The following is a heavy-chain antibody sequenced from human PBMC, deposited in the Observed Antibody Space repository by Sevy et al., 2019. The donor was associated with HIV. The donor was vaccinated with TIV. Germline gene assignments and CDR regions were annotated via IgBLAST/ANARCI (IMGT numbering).Heavy chain of an antibody. CDR2: IYYSGST. J-gene: IGHJ4*02. V-gene: IGHV4-59*01. D-gene: IGHD3-22*01. CDR1: GGSISSYY. Sequence: SETLSLTCTVSGGSISSYYWSWIRQPPGKGLEWIGYIYYSGSTNYNPSLKSRVTISVDTSKNQFSLKLSSVTAADTAVYYCAPVVRQQQYDYWGQGTLVTVSS. CDR3: APVVRQQQYDY.